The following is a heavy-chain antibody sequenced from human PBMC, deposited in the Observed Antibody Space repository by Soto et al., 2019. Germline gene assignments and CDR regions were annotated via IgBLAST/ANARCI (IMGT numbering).Heavy chain of an antibody. J-gene: IGHJ6*02. CDR2: IYSGGST. V-gene: IGHV3-53*01. CDR1: GFTVSSNY. Sequence: GGSLRLSCAASGFTVSSNYMSWVRQAPGKGLEWVSVIYSGGSTYYEDSVKGRFTISRDNSKNTLYLQMNSLRAEDTAVYYCARVYYHYSSGWYDGMDVWGQGTTVTVSS. D-gene: IGHD6-19*01. CDR3: ARVYYHYSSGWYDGMDV.